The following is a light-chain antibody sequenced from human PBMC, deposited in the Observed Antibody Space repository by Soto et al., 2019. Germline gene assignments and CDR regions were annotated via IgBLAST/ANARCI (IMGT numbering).Light chain of an antibody. CDR3: SSYTSSSTLV. CDR2: DVS. V-gene: IGLV2-14*01. J-gene: IGLJ1*01. Sequence: QSALTQPASVSGSPGQSITISCTGTSSDVGDYNDVSWYQQHPGKAPKVMIYDVSNRPSGVSNRFSGSKSGNTASLTISVLQAEDQADYYCSSYTSSSTLVFGTGTKLTVL. CDR1: SSDVGDYND.